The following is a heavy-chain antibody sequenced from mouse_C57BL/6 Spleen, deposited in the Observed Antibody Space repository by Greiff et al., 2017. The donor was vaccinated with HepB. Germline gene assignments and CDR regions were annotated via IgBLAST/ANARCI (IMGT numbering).Heavy chain of an antibody. CDR3: ARPLRPGATFDY. CDR1: GYTFTSYT. Sequence: QVQLQQSGAELARPGASVKMSCKASGYTFTSYTMHWVKQRPGQGLEWIGYINPSSGYTKYNQKFKDKATLTADKSSSTAYMQLSSLTSEDSAVYYCARPLRPGATFDYWGQGTTLTVSS. D-gene: IGHD3-1*01. J-gene: IGHJ2*01. CDR2: INPSSGYT. V-gene: IGHV1-4*01.